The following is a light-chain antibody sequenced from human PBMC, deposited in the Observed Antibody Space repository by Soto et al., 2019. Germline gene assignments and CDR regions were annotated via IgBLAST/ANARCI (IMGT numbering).Light chain of an antibody. CDR1: SSDVGGYNY. Sequence: QSALTQPASVSGSPGQSITISCTGTSSDVGGYNYVSWYQQHPGKAPKLMIYEVSNRPSGVSNRFSGSKSGNTASLTISGLQAEDEADYYCSSYTSSSTYVFRTGTQVTVL. CDR3: SSYTSSSTYV. CDR2: EVS. V-gene: IGLV2-14*01. J-gene: IGLJ1*01.